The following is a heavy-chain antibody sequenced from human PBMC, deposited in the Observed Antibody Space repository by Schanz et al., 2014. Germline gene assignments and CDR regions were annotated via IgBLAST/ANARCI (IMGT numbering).Heavy chain of an antibody. J-gene: IGHJ4*02. CDR1: GDSISTSYY. D-gene: IGHD1-26*01. Sequence: QVQLQESGPGLVKPSVTLSLTCTVSGDSISTSYYWGWIRQPPGKGLEWIGSVYYSGGSYYNPSPKTRFTMSEATPKTKFPWGRGSVTAADTAVYYCARPNSASYRIYYFDYWGQGTLVTVSS. CDR3: ARPNSASYRIYYFDY. V-gene: IGHV4-39*01. CDR2: VYYSGGS.